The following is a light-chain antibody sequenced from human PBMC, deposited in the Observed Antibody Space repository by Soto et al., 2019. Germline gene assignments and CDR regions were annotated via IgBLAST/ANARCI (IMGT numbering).Light chain of an antibody. Sequence: LTQPPSASGSPGQSVTISCTGTSSDVGANNDYVSWYQQHPGKVPKLMIYEVSKRPPGVPDRFSGSKSGNTASLTVSGLQADDEADYYCSSYAGSDNFVFGTGTRSPS. J-gene: IGLJ1*01. CDR2: EVS. CDR3: SSYAGSDNFV. CDR1: SSDVGANNDY. V-gene: IGLV2-8*01.